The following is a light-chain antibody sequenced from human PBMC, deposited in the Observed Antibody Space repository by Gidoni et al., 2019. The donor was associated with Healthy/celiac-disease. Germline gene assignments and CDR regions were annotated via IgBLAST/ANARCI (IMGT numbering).Light chain of an antibody. Sequence: SYVLTQPPSVSVAPGQTARITCGGNNMGSKSVHWYQQKPGQAPVLVVYEDSDRPAGIPERFSGSNSGNTATLTISRVEAGDEADYYCQVWDSSSDHLVFGGGTKLTVL. CDR3: QVWDSSSDHLV. CDR2: EDS. CDR1: NMGSKS. V-gene: IGLV3-21*02. J-gene: IGLJ2*01.